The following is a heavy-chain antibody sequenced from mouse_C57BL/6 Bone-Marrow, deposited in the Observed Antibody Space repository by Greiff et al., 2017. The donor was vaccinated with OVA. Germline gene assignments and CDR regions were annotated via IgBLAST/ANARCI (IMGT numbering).Heavy chain of an antibody. J-gene: IGHJ4*01. CDR3: AKLITSMDY. CDR2: ISSGSSTI. D-gene: IGHD1-1*01. Sequence: DVMLVESGGGLVKPGGSLKLSCAASGFTFSDYGMHWVRQAPEKGLEWVAYISSGSSTIYYADTVKGRFTISRDNAKNTLFLQMTSLRSEDTAMYYCAKLITSMDYWGQGTSVTVSS. CDR1: GFTFSDYG. V-gene: IGHV5-17*01.